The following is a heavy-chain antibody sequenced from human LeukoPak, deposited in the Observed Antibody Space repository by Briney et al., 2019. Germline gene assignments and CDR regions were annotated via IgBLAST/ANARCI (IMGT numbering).Heavy chain of an antibody. D-gene: IGHD5-24*01. CDR2: IIRSGIT. V-gene: IGHV4-34*01. CDR1: GGSFSDYY. CDR3: ARGNRAGYYFDY. Sequence: SETLSLTCAVYGGSFSDYYGSWIRQAPGKGLEWIGEIIRSGITNYNPSLKSRATILIDTSKNQFSLKLSSVTAADTAVYFCARGNRAGYYFDYWGQGTLVTVSS. J-gene: IGHJ4*02.